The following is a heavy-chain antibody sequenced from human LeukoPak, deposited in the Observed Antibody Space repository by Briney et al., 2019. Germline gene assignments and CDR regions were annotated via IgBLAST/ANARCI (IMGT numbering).Heavy chain of an antibody. Sequence: QPGGSLRLSCAASGFTLSSYEMNWVRQAPGKGLEWVSYISSSGSSIYYADSVKGRFTISRDNAKNSLYLQMNSLRAEDTAVYYCARDGGIAVAGDSFDIWGQGTMVTVSS. CDR1: GFTLSSYE. V-gene: IGHV3-48*03. CDR2: ISSSGSSI. CDR3: ARDGGIAVAGDSFDI. J-gene: IGHJ3*02. D-gene: IGHD6-19*01.